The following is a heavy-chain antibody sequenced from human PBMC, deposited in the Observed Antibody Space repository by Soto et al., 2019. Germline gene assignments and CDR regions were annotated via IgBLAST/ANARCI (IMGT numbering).Heavy chain of an antibody. CDR3: AKDRRAGGNYGFYSDF. D-gene: IGHD1-7*01. J-gene: IGHJ4*02. CDR2: SSATGAGT. Sequence: LRLSCAASGFTFSSYGMTWVRQAPGKGLEWVSFSSATGAGTYYADSVKGRFTISRDNSKNTLYLQMTSLRADDTAVYYCAKDRRAGGNYGFYSDFWGQGALVTVPS. V-gene: IGHV3-23*01. CDR1: GFTFSSYG.